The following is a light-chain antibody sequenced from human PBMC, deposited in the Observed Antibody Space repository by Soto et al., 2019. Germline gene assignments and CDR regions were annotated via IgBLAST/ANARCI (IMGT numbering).Light chain of an antibody. J-gene: IGLJ1*01. CDR3: SSYTSSSTPYV. Sequence: SGLPQPASVPGSPGQSITISCTGTSSGAGGYNYVSWYQQHPGKAPKLMIYEVSNRPSGVSKRFSGSKSGNTASLTISGLQAEDEADYYCSSYTSSSTPYVFGTGTKVTVL. CDR1: SSGAGGYNY. V-gene: IGLV2-14*01. CDR2: EVS.